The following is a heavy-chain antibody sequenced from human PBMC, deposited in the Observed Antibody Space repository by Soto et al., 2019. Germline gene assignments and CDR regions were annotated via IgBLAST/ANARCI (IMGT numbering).Heavy chain of an antibody. CDR3: ARGRIVGP. J-gene: IGHJ5*02. CDR2: IYNSGST. CDR1: GGSISSFH. V-gene: IGHV4-59*01. Sequence: SETLSLTCTVSGGSISSFHWNWIRQPPGKGLEWIGYIYNSGSTNYNPSLKSRVTISVDTSKNQFSLKLRSVTAADTAVYYCARGRIVGPWGQGTLVTVS. D-gene: IGHD2-15*01.